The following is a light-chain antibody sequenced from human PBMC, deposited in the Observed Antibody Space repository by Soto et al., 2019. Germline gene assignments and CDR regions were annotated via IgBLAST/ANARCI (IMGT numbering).Light chain of an antibody. Sequence: ILLTQPPGTLSLSPGERVALSCRTSQTVTFSYLAWYQQKPGQAPRLLIFGASTRATGIPDRFRGSGSGTDFTLTITRLEPEDFGVYYCHQYGSSPQTFGQGTKVDIK. J-gene: IGKJ1*01. CDR3: HQYGSSPQT. CDR1: QTVTFSY. V-gene: IGKV3-20*01. CDR2: GAS.